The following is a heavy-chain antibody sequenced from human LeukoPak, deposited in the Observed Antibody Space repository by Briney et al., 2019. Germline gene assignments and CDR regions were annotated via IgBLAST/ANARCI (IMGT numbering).Heavy chain of an antibody. V-gene: IGHV3-30*18. Sequence: GGSLRLSCAASGFTFSNYGMHWVRQAPGKGLEWVAVISYDGSNKYYADSVKGQFTISRDNSKNTLYLQMNSLRAEDTAVYYCAKDRRGYSGYDGDYFDYWGQGTLVTVSS. J-gene: IGHJ4*02. CDR2: ISYDGSNK. D-gene: IGHD5-12*01. CDR3: AKDRRGYSGYDGDYFDY. CDR1: GFTFSNYG.